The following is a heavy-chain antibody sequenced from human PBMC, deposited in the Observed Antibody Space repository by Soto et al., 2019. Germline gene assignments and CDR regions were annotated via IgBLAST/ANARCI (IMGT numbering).Heavy chain of an antibody. CDR2: INPNSGGT. Sequence: ASVKVSCKASGYTFTGYYMHWVRQAPGQGLEWMGWINPNSGGTNYAQKFQGWVTMTRDTSISTAYMELSRLRSDDTAVYYCARGIELRYFDWSSRAYYFDYWGQGTLVTASS. D-gene: IGHD3-9*01. V-gene: IGHV1-2*04. CDR3: ARGIELRYFDWSSRAYYFDY. CDR1: GYTFTGYY. J-gene: IGHJ4*02.